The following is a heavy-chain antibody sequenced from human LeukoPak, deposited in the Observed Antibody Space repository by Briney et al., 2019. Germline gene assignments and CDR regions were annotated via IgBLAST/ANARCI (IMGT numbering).Heavy chain of an antibody. CDR3: ARESLWLGELSTFSYWYFDL. CDR2: IYTSGST. V-gene: IGHV4-4*07. CDR1: GGSISRNY. Sequence: ETLSPTCPVSGGSISRNYWSWIRPPAGKGLGWIGRIYTSGSTNYNPTLKSRVTMSVDTSKNQFSLKLSSVTAADTAVYYCARESLWLGELSTFSYWYFDLWGRGTLVTVSS. D-gene: IGHD3-10*01. J-gene: IGHJ2*01.